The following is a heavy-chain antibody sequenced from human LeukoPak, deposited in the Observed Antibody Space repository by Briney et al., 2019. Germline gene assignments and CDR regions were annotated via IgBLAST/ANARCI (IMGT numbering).Heavy chain of an antibody. Sequence: ASVKVSCKASGYTFTSYGISWVRQAPGQGLEWMGWISAYNGNTHYVQKLQGRVTMTADTSTSTAYMELRNLKSDDTAVYYCARSGGYYFYMDVWGKGTTVTVSS. D-gene: IGHD1-26*01. CDR1: GYTFTSYG. CDR2: ISAYNGNT. CDR3: ARSGGYYFYMDV. V-gene: IGHV1-18*01. J-gene: IGHJ6*03.